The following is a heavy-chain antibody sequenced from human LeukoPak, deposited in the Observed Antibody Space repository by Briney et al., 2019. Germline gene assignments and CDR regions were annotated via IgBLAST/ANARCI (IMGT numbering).Heavy chain of an antibody. J-gene: IGHJ3*02. CDR3: AKFSSSWYWGAFDT. Sequence: GASVKVSCKASGGTFSSYAISWVRQAPGQGLEWMGGIIPIFGTANYAQKFQGRVTITADESTSTAYMELRSLRSDDTAVYYCAKFSSSWYWGAFDTWGQGTIVTVSS. CDR1: GGTFSSYA. V-gene: IGHV1-69*13. CDR2: IIPIFGTA. D-gene: IGHD6-13*01.